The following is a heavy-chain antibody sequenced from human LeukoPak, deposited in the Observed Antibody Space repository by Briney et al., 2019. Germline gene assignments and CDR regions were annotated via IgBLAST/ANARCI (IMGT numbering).Heavy chain of an antibody. J-gene: IGHJ3*02. V-gene: IGHV4-39*07. CDR3: AVEMATTPGYAFDI. Sequence: SETLSLTCTVSGGSIRSSNYYWGWIRQPPGKGLEWIGSIYYSGSTYYNPSLKSRVTISVDTSKNQFSLKLSSVTAADTAVYYCAVEMATTPGYAFDIWGQGTMVTFSS. D-gene: IGHD5-24*01. CDR1: GGSIRSSNYY. CDR2: IYYSGST.